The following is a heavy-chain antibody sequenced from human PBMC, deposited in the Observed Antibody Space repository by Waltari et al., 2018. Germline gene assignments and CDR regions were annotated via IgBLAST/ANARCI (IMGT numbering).Heavy chain of an antibody. J-gene: IGHJ4*02. CDR2: IYHSGTT. CDR1: GGSISTIGYY. V-gene: IGHV4-39*01. Sequence: QLQLQESGPGLVKPSETLSLTCTVSGGSISTIGYYWAWVRQPPGKGLELIGTIYHSGTTYYNPSLERRVTIAVDTSRNQFSLKLRSVTAADTAVYYCARHGGYFSNFDYWGQGTLVTVSS. CDR3: ARHGGYFSNFDY. D-gene: IGHD2-21*01.